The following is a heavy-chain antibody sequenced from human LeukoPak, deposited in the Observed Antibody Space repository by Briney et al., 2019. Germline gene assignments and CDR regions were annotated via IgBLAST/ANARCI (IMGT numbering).Heavy chain of an antibody. CDR1: SGSLSGYP. CDR3: TRQSGTVTPIDY. D-gene: IGHD4-17*01. CDR2: IHHSGST. Sequence: PSETLSLTCAVSSGSLSGYPWGWLRQAPGKGLDWIGEIHHSGSTTYNSSLKNRVTISLDKPKSQFSLILTSVTAADTAVYYCTRQSGTVTPIDYWGQGILVTVSS. V-gene: IGHV4-34*01. J-gene: IGHJ4*02.